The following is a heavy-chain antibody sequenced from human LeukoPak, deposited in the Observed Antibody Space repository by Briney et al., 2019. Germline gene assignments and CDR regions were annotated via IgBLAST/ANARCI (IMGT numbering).Heavy chain of an antibody. J-gene: IGHJ4*02. V-gene: IGHV4-59*01. D-gene: IGHD6-19*01. Sequence: SETPSLTCSVSSGFITAYYWSWIRQPPGKGLEWIGYMSYSGSTNYNPSLKSRVTISVDTSQKQFSLKLSSVTAADTAVYYCAMYSSGWYYFDYWGQGTLVTVSS. CDR2: MSYSGST. CDR1: SGFITAYY. CDR3: AMYSSGWYYFDY.